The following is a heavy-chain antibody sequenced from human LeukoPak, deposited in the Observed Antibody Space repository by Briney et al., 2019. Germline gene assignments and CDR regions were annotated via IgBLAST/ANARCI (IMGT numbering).Heavy chain of an antibody. J-gene: IGHJ6*04. Sequence: PGGSLRLSCAASGFTFSSYEMNWVRQAPGKGLEWVSYISSSGSTIYYADSVKGRFTNSRDHAKNSLYLQMNSLRAEDTAVYYCAELGITMIGGVWGKGTTVTISS. V-gene: IGHV3-48*03. CDR1: GFTFSSYE. CDR2: ISSSGSTI. D-gene: IGHD3-10*02. CDR3: AELGITMIGGV.